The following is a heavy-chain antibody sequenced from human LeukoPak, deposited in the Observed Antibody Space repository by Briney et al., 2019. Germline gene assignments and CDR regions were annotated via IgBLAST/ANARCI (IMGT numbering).Heavy chain of an antibody. CDR1: GFTFSNYA. CDR3: ARTKYCSSTSCNWFDP. J-gene: IGHJ5*02. Sequence: GGSLRLSCAASGFTFSNYAMSWVRQAPGKGLEWVSAISGSGGSTYYADSVKGRFTISRDNSKNTLYLQMNSLRAEDTAVYYCARTKYCSSTSCNWFDPWGQGTLVTVSS. V-gene: IGHV3-23*01. CDR2: ISGSGGST. D-gene: IGHD2-2*01.